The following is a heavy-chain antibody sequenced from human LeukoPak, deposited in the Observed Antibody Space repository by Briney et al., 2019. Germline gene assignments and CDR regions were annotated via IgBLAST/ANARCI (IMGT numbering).Heavy chain of an antibody. V-gene: IGHV4-59*08. CDR3: ARWGPGYCSSTRCFDP. J-gene: IGHJ5*02. D-gene: IGHD2-2*01. Sequence: SETLSLTCCVSGGSISSYYWSWIRQPPGKGLGWIGYIYYSGSTNYNPSLKSRVTISVDTSKNQFSLKLSSVAAAGTAVYYWARWGPGYCSSTRCFDPWGQGTLVTVSS. CDR1: GGSISSYY. CDR2: IYYSGST.